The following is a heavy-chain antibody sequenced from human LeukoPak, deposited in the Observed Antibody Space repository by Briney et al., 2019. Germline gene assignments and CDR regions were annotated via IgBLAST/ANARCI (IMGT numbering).Heavy chain of an antibody. D-gene: IGHD4-23*01. Sequence: SETLSLTCTVSGGSISSYYWSWIRQPPGKGLEWIGYIYYSGSTNYNPSLKSRVTISVDTSKNQFSLKLSSVTAADTAVYYCARSIPLSTVVTPSDYYGMDVWGQGTTVTVSS. CDR3: ARSIPLSTVVTPSDYYGMDV. J-gene: IGHJ6*02. CDR1: GGSISSYY. CDR2: IYYSGST. V-gene: IGHV4-59*08.